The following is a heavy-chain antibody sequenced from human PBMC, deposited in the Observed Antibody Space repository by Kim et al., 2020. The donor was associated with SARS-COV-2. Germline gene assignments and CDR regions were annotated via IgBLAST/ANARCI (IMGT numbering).Heavy chain of an antibody. Sequence: GGSLRLSWAVSGSSLSDYYTTWIRQALGEGMEWVAYTNSDGRSINYPDSVNGKVTITKDNTKKPLSNQMNRLTPAATAVSYCVTEPSNWGQGTLATASS. CDR2: TNSDGRSI. V-gene: IGHV3-11*01. CDR1: GSSLSDYY. J-gene: IGHJ4*02. CDR3: VTEPSN.